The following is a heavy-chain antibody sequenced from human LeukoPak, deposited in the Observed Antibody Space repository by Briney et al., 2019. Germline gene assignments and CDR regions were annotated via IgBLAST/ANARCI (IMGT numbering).Heavy chain of an antibody. CDR2: TYYRSNWYN. Sequence: PSETLSLTCAISRDTVSRNSAGWDWIRQSRSRGLEWLGRTYYRSNWYNDYAASVKSRITINPDTSKNQFSLQLNSVTPEDTAVYYCARDYSSGSFDYGGQGTLVTVS. V-gene: IGHV6-1*01. J-gene: IGHJ4*02. CDR3: ARDYSSGSFDY. D-gene: IGHD6-19*01. CDR1: RDTVSRNSAG.